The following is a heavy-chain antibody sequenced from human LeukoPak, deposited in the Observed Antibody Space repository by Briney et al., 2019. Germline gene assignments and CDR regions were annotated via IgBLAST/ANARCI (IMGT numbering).Heavy chain of an antibody. D-gene: IGHD5-18*01. CDR2: IPYDGSNK. V-gene: IGHV3-30*14. J-gene: IGHJ4*02. Sequence: PGGSLRLSCVASGFTFSDYAMHWVRQAPGKGPEWVAVIPYDGSNKYYADSVKGRFTISRDNSKNTLYLQMNSLRAEDTAVYYCATSYSYGPFDYWGQGTLVTVSS. CDR1: GFTFSDYA. CDR3: ATSYSYGPFDY.